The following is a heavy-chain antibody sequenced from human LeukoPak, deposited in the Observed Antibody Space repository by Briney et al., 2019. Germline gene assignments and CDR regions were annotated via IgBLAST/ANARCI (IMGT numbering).Heavy chain of an antibody. J-gene: IGHJ6*03. Sequence: SETLSLTCTVSGGSISSYYWSWIRQPAGKGLEWIGRIYTSGSTNYNPSLKSRVTMSVDTSKNQFSLKLSSVTAADTAVYYCARDDVKSYYYYMDVWGKGTTVTVSS. CDR2: IYTSGST. V-gene: IGHV4-4*07. CDR1: GGSISSYY. CDR3: ARDDVKSYYYYMDV.